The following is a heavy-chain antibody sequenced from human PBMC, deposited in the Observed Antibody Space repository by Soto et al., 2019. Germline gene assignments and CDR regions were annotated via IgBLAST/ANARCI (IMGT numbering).Heavy chain of an antibody. J-gene: IGHJ4*02. CDR1: GYNFAGYW. V-gene: IGHV5-51*01. D-gene: IGHD3-3*01. CDR2: SYPSDSDT. CDR3: ARGGVSTRTLDY. Sequence: GESLKISCKGSGYNFAGYWIAWVRQMPGKGLEVMGISYPSDSDTRYRPSFQGQVTISADKSISSAYLQWSSLRASDTAMYYFARGGVSTRTLDYWGQGTSVTVSS.